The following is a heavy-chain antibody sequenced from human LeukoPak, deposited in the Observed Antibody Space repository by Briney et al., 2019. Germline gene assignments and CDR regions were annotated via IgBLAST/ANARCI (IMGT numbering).Heavy chain of an antibody. J-gene: IGHJ4*02. CDR1: GFTFSNAW. CDR3: TTDSAAY. Sequence: PGGSLRLSCAASGFTFSNAWMTWVRQAPGKGLEWVGRVKRKIDGETTDYAAAVKGRFAIPRDDSKNTVYLQMNSLKTEDTALYYCTTDSAAYWGQGTLVTVSS. V-gene: IGHV3-15*01. CDR2: VKRKIDGETT.